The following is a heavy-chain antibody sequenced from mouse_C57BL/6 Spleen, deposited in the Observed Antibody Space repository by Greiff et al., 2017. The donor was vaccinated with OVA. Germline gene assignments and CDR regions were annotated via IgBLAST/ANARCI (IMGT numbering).Heavy chain of an antibody. CDR1: GYTFTSYW. Sequence: VQLQQPGAELVMPGASVKLSCKASGYTFTSYWMHWVKQRPGQGLEWIGEIDPSDSYTNYNQKFKGKSTLTVDKSSSTAYMQLSSLTSEDSAVYYCARRLGHFDVWGTGTTVTVSS. CDR2: IDPSDSYT. J-gene: IGHJ1*03. D-gene: IGHD3-3*01. CDR3: ARRLGHFDV. V-gene: IGHV1-69*01.